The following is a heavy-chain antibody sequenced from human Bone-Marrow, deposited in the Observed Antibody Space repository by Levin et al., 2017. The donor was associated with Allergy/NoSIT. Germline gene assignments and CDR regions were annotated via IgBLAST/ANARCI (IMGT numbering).Heavy chain of an antibody. J-gene: IGHJ5*01. CDR1: GDTFTDHY. V-gene: IGHV1-2*02. Sequence: PGESLKISCKASGDTFTDHYLHWVRQAPGQGLEWLGWINRNSGDTNYARKFQGRVTITRDTSVSTAYMELSRVSSDDTAVYYCARDRADGRSNWFDSWGQGTQVIVSS. CDR3: ARDRADGRSNWFDS. CDR2: INRNSGDT. D-gene: IGHD5-24*01.